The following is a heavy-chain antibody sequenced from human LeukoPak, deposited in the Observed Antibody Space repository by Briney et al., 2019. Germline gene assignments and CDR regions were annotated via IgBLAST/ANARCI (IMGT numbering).Heavy chain of an antibody. J-gene: IGHJ4*02. CDR1: GGSISSYY. Sequence: SETLSLTCTVSGGSISSYYWSWIRQPPGKGLEWIGYIYYSGSTNYNPSLKSRVTISVDTSKNQFSLKLSSVTAADTAVYYCARDLGYYDSSGYPCFDYWGQGTLVTVSS. CDR3: ARDLGYYDSSGYPCFDY. D-gene: IGHD3-22*01. CDR2: IYYSGST. V-gene: IGHV4-59*12.